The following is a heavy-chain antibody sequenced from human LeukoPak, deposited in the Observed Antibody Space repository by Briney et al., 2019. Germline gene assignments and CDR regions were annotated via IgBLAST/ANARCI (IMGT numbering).Heavy chain of an antibody. CDR1: GFTFSRYA. CDR3: AKDDAVGGGYLDS. V-gene: IGHV3-23*01. CDR2: INGGDERT. D-gene: IGHD6-19*01. Sequence: GGSLRLSCAASGFTFSRYAMSWVRQAPGKGLEWVLRINGGDERTYYADSLKSRFTTSRDNSRNTLWLQMSSLRAEDTAVYYCAKDDAVGGGYLDSWGQGTLVTVSS. J-gene: IGHJ4*02.